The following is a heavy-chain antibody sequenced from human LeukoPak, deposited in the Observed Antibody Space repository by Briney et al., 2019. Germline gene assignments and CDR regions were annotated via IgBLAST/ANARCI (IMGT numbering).Heavy chain of an antibody. D-gene: IGHD1-1*01. Sequence: TSETLSLTCTISGDSIGSYYWSWIRQPPGKGLEWIAYIYYSGSTKYNPSLKSRVTMSVDTSKNQFSLKLTSGTAADTAVYYCARGYYWFDPWGQGTLVTVSS. CDR3: ARGYYWFDP. CDR2: IYYSGST. CDR1: GDSIGSYY. J-gene: IGHJ5*02. V-gene: IGHV4-59*01.